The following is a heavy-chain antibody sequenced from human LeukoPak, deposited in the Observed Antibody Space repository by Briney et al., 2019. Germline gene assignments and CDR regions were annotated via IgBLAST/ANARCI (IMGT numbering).Heavy chain of an antibody. V-gene: IGHV3-21*01. CDR1: GFTFSSYS. Sequence: GGSLRLSCAASGFTFSSYSMNWVRQAPGKGLEWVSSISSSSSYIYYADSVKGRFTISRDNAKNSLYLQMNSLRAEDAAVYYCARVSGGWSFDYWGQGTLVTVSS. J-gene: IGHJ4*02. CDR2: ISSSSSYI. CDR3: ARVSGGWSFDY. D-gene: IGHD6-19*01.